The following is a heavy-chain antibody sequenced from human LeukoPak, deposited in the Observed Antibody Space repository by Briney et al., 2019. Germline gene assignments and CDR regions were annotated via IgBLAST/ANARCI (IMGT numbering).Heavy chain of an antibody. J-gene: IGHJ5*02. CDR1: NGSISSYY. Sequence: SETLSLTCTVSNGSISSYYWSWIRQPPGKGLEWIGYIYYSGSTNHNPSLKSRVTISVDTSKNQFSLKLSSVTAADTAVYYCARGGAIGYCSSTSCRGDWFDPWGQGTLVTVSS. V-gene: IGHV4-59*12. CDR2: IYYSGST. D-gene: IGHD2-2*03. CDR3: ARGGAIGYCSSTSCRGDWFDP.